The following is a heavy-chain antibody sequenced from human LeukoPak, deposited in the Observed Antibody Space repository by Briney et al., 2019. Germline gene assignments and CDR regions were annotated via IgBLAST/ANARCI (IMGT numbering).Heavy chain of an antibody. CDR3: ATPGSIAVAGTIDY. V-gene: IGHV3-74*01. CDR1: GFTFSSYW. J-gene: IGHJ4*02. Sequence: QPGGSLRLSCAASGFTFSSYWMQWVRQAPGKGLVWVSRINSDGSSTSYADSVKGRFTISRDNAKNTLYLQMNSLRAEDTAVYYCATPGSIAVAGTIDYWGQGTLVTVSS. CDR2: INSDGSST. D-gene: IGHD6-19*01.